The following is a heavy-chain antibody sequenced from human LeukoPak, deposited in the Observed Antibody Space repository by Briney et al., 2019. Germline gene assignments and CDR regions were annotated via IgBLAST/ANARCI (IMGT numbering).Heavy chain of an antibody. CDR1: GFTFSSYS. CDR3: ARDLYGDYVHYGMDV. J-gene: IGHJ6*02. D-gene: IGHD4-17*01. CDR2: ISSSSSYI. Sequence: GGSLRLSCAASGFTFSSYSMNWVRQAPGKGLEWVSSISSSSSYIYYADSVKGRFTISRDNAKNSLYLQMNSLRAEDKAVYYCARDLYGDYVHYGMDVWGQGTTVTVSS. V-gene: IGHV3-21*01.